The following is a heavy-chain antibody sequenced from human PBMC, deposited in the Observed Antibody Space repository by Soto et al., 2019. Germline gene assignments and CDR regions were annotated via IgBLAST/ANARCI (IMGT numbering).Heavy chain of an antibody. V-gene: IGHV3-23*01. CDR1: GFTFNSYA. CDR2: ISGSGGTT. D-gene: IGHD3-10*01. CDR3: AKDRHYGSGPYSDSYLDY. Sequence: EVQLLESGGGLVQPGGSLRLSCGGSGFTFNSYAMTWVRQAPGKGLEWVSAISGSGGTTYYANSVKGRFTISRDQSKDTLYLQMNSVRAEDTAIYYCAKDRHYGSGPYSDSYLDYWGQGALVTVSS. J-gene: IGHJ4*02.